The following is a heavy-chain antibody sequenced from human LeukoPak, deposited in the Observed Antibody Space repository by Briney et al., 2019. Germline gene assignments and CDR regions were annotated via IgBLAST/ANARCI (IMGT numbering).Heavy chain of an antibody. V-gene: IGHV3-23*01. CDR2: ISASGGST. J-gene: IGHJ4*02. CDR1: GFTFSSYA. CDR3: AKRITIGGRSFDY. Sequence: PGGSLRLSCAASGFTFSSYAMSWVRQAPGKGLEWVSSISASGGSTYYADSVKGRFTISRDISKNTLYLQMNSLRAEDAAVYYCAKRITIGGRSFDYWGQGTLVTVSS. D-gene: IGHD1-20*01.